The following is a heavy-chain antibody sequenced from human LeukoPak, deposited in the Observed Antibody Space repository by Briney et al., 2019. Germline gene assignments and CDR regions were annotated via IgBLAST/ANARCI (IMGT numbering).Heavy chain of an antibody. CDR1: GGSISSYY. CDR3: AREEEDYYDSSGYYGD. V-gene: IGHV4-4*07. J-gene: IGHJ4*02. CDR2: IYTSGST. Sequence: SETLSLTCTVSGGSISSYYWSWIRQPAGKGLEWIGRIYTSGSTNYNPSLKSRVTMSVDTSKNQFSLKLSSVTAADTAVYYCAREEEDYYDSSGYYGDWCQGTLVTVSS. D-gene: IGHD3-22*01.